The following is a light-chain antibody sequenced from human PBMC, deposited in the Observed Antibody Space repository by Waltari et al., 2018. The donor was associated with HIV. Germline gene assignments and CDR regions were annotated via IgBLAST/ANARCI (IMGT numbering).Light chain of an antibody. CDR2: DNN. CDR3: ATWDSGLSAVV. V-gene: IGLV1-51*01. CDR1: RSTTGNNY. J-gene: IGLJ2*01. Sequence: QSVLTQPPSVSATPGQKVTLPCPGSRSTTGNNYVFWYPQLPGTAPKLLIYDNNKRPSGIPDRFSGSKSGTSATLGITGLQTGDEADYYCATWDSGLSAVVFGGGTKLTVL.